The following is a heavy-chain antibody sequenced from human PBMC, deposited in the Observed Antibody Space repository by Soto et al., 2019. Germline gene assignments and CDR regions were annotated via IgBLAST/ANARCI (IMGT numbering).Heavy chain of an antibody. CDR2: IKQDGSEK. CDR1: GFTFSSYW. CDR3: ARRGLTFGGALGMDV. D-gene: IGHD3-16*01. J-gene: IGHJ6*02. V-gene: IGHV3-7*01. Sequence: GGSLRLSCAASGFTFSSYWMSWVRQAPGKGLEWVANIKQDGSEKYYVDSVKGRFTISRDKAKNSLYLQMNSLRAEDTAVYYCARRGLTFGGALGMDVWGQGTTVTVSS.